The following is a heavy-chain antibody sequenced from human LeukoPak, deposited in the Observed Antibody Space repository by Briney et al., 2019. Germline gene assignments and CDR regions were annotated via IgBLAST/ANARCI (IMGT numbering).Heavy chain of an antibody. CDR3: AKDFSARSYSSSSDY. CDR1: GFTFSSYG. V-gene: IGHV3-30*18. D-gene: IGHD6-6*01. J-gene: IGHJ4*02. CDR2: ISYDGSNK. Sequence: GRSLRLSCAASGFTFSSYGMHWVRQAPVKGLEWVAVISYDGSNKYYADSVKGRFTISRDNSKNTLYLQMNSLRAEDTAVYYCAKDFSARSYSSSSDYWGQGTLVTVSS.